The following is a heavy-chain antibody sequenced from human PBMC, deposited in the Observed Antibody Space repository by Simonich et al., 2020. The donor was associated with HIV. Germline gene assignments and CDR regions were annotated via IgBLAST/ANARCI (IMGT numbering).Heavy chain of an antibody. CDR2: SYRRGTT. V-gene: IGHV4-38-2*02. CDR1: GYSISSGYF. D-gene: IGHD2-15*01. Sequence: QVQLQESGPGLVKPSETLSLICNVSGYSISSGYFWGWFRQPPGKGLEWIGSSYRRGTTYYNPSLKSRITISVDTSKNQFSLKMTSVTAADTALYYCARAHQNILFDNWGQGTLVIVSS. CDR3: ARAHQNILFDN. J-gene: IGHJ4*02.